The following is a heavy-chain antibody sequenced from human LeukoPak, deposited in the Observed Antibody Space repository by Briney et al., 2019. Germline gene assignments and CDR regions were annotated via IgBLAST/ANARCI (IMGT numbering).Heavy chain of an antibody. J-gene: IGHJ4*02. CDR1: GGSFSGYY. V-gene: IGHV4-34*01. CDR3: ARNLFPFRTKYSTEYYFDY. Sequence: SETLSLTCAVYGGSFSGYYWSWIRQPPGKGLEWIGEINHSGSTNYNPSLKSRVTISVDTSKNQFSLKLSSVTAADTAVYYCARNLFPFRTKYSTEYYFDYWGQGTLVTVSS. CDR2: INHSGST. D-gene: IGHD6-6*01.